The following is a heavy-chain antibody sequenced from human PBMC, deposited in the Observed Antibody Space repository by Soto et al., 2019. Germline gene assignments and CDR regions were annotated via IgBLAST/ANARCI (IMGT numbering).Heavy chain of an antibody. CDR3: ARDPVFYFSCSSCYTGIPYYYYGMDV. D-gene: IGHD2-2*02. J-gene: IGHJ6*02. Sequence: ASVKVSCKASGYTFTSYGISWVRQAPGQGLEWMGWISAYNGNTNYAQKLQGRVTMTTDTSTSTAYMELRSLRSDDTAVYYCARDPVFYFSCSSCYTGIPYYYYGMDVWGQGTTVTVSS. CDR2: ISAYNGNT. CDR1: GYTFTSYG. V-gene: IGHV1-18*04.